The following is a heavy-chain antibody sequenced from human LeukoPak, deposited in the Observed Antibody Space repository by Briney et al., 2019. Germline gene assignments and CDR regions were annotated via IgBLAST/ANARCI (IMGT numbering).Heavy chain of an antibody. J-gene: IGHJ3*02. V-gene: IGHV3-7*01. Sequence: TGGSLRLSCAASGFTFSNYGMHWVRQAPGKGLEWVANIKQDGSEKYYVDSVKGRFTISRDNAKNSLYLQMNSLRAEDTAVYFCARGGFDIWGQGTMVTVSS. D-gene: IGHD3-10*01. CDR3: ARGGFDI. CDR2: IKQDGSEK. CDR1: GFTFSNYG.